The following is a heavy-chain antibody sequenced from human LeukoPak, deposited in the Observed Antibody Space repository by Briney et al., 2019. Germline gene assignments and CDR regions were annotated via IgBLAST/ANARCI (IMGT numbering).Heavy chain of an antibody. V-gene: IGHV3-30*04. CDR1: GFTFSGYA. CDR3: ARDRVKVFDY. D-gene: IGHD3-16*02. Sequence: GGSLRLSCAASGFTFSGYAMHWVRQAPGKGLEWVVVISYDGSNKYYADSVKGRFTISRDNSKNTLYLQMNSLRAEDTAVYYCARDRVKVFDYWGQGTLVTVSS. J-gene: IGHJ4*02. CDR2: ISYDGSNK.